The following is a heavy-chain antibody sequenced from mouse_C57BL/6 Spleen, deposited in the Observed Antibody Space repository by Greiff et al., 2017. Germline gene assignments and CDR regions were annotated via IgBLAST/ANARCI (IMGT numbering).Heavy chain of an antibody. CDR2: IDPSDSYT. V-gene: IGHV1-69*01. J-gene: IGHJ3*01. D-gene: IGHD2-4*01. CDR3: ARGYYDYDWFAY. CDR1: GYTFTSYW. Sequence: QVQLQQPGAELVMPGASVKLSCKASGYTFTSYWMHWVKQRPGQGLEWIGEIDPSDSYTNYNQKFKGKSTLTVDKSSSTAYMQLSSLTSEYSAVYYCARGYYDYDWFAYWGQGTLVTVSA.